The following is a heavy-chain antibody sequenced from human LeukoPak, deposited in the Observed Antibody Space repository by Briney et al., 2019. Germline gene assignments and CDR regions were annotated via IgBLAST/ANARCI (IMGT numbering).Heavy chain of an antibody. D-gene: IGHD6-19*01. CDR3: GRGQWQELHDY. V-gene: IGHV1-8*01. Sequence: GASVKVSCKTSGFIFPSYDIYWVRQAPGQGLEWMGWMNPDSGNTAYAQKFQGRVSMTRDTSISTAFMVLSSLTSDDTAVYYCGRGQWQELHDYWGQGTLVIVSS. CDR2: MNPDSGNT. CDR1: GFIFPSYD. J-gene: IGHJ4*02.